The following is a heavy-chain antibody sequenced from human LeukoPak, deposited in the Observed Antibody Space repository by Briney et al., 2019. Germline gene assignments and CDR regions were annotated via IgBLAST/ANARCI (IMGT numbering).Heavy chain of an antibody. CDR3: AREGSGYDRGGTFDY. J-gene: IGHJ4*02. Sequence: NASETLSLTCAVYGGSFSDYYWSWIRQPAGKGLEWIGRIYTSGSTNYNPSLKSRVTISVDTSKNQFSLKLSSVTAADTAVYYCAREGSGYDRGGTFDYWGQGTLVTVSS. CDR1: GGSFSDYY. V-gene: IGHV4-4*07. CDR2: IYTSGST. D-gene: IGHD5-12*01.